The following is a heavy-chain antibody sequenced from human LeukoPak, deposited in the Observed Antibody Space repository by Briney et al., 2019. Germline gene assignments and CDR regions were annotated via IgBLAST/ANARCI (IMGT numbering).Heavy chain of an antibody. D-gene: IGHD3-22*01. CDR3: ARDNDSSGFFDY. J-gene: IGHJ4*02. CDR1: GGSISGYY. CDR2: IYYSGST. V-gene: IGHV4-59*01. Sequence: SETLSLTCTVSGGSISGYYWSWIRQPPGKGLEYIGYIYYSGSTNYNPSLKSRVTISVDTSKNQFSLKLSSVTAADTAVYYCARDNDSSGFFDYWGQGTLVTVSS.